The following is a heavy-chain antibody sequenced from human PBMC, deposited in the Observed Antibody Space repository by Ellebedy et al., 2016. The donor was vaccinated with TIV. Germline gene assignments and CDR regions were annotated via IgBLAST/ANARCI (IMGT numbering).Heavy chain of an antibody. V-gene: IGHV3-9*01. CDR2: ISWNSGSI. CDR1: GFTFDDYA. Sequence: SLKISCAASGFTFDDYAMHWVRQAPGKGLEWVSGISWNSGSIGYADSVKGRFTISRDNAKNSLYLQMNSLRAEDTAVYYCATAGGVAVRGWFDPWGQGTLVTVSS. J-gene: IGHJ5*02. CDR3: ATAGGVAVRGWFDP. D-gene: IGHD2-8*01.